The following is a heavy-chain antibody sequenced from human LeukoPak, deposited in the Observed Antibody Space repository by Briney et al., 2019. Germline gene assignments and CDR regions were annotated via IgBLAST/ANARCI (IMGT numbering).Heavy chain of an antibody. CDR2: IIPIFGTA. CDR1: AGTFSSYA. J-gene: IGHJ4*02. Sequence: SVKLSCKASAGTFSSYAISWLRHAPAPGLDWMGGIIPIFGTANYAQKFQSRVTTTADQSTSTDEMEQSSLSSDETLVNCCARGQGYDILAGFDYWGQGTLVTVSS. D-gene: IGHD3-9*01. CDR3: ARGQGYDILAGFDY. V-gene: IGHV1-69*01.